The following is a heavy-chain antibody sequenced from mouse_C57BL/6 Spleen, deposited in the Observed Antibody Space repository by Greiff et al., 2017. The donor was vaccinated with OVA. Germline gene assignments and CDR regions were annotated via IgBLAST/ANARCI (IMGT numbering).Heavy chain of an antibody. V-gene: IGHV1-15*01. CDR2: IDPETGGT. D-gene: IGHD6-1*01. CDR1: GYTFTDYE. Sequence: QVQLQQSGAELVRPGDSVTLSCKASGYTFTDYEMHWVKQTPVHGLEWIGAIDPETGGTAYNQKFKGKAILTADKSSSTAYMDLRSLTSEDSAVYYCTRQLGTRYFDYWGQGTTLTVSS. CDR3: TRQLGTRYFDY. J-gene: IGHJ2*01.